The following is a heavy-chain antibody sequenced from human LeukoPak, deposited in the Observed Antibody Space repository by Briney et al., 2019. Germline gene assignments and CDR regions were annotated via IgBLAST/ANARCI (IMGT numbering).Heavy chain of an antibody. Sequence: GGSLRLSCAASGFTFSSYWMSWVRQAPGKRLEWVANIKQDGSEKYYVDSVKGRFTISRDNAKNSLYLQMNSLRAEDTAVYYCARPALSPYSGSVLWGQGALVSVSS. D-gene: IGHD1-26*01. CDR1: GFTFSSYW. J-gene: IGHJ4*02. V-gene: IGHV3-7*01. CDR2: IKQDGSEK. CDR3: ARPALSPYSGSVL.